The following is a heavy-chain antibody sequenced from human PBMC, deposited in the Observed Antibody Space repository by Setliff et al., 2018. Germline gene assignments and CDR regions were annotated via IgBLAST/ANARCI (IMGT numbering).Heavy chain of an antibody. J-gene: IGHJ3*02. D-gene: IGHD2-2*01. V-gene: IGHV1-46*01. Sequence: ASVKVSCKASGYTFTSYYMHWVRQAPGQGLEWMGIINPSGGSTSYAQKFQGRVTMTRDTSTSTVYMELSSLRSEDTAVYYCARVLFHCSSTSCYLDAFDIWGQGTMVTVSS. CDR2: INPSGGST. CDR1: GYTFTSYY. CDR3: ARVLFHCSSTSCYLDAFDI.